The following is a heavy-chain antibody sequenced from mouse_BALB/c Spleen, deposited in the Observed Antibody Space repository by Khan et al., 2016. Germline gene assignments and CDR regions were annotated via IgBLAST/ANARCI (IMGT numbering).Heavy chain of an antibody. J-gene: IGHJ3*01. CDR1: GFTFSSYA. Sequence: EVELVESGGGLVKPGGSLKLSCAASGFTFSSYAMSWVRQSPEKRLEWVAAISSGGSYAYYPDTVTGRFTISRDNAKNTLYLQMSSLRSEDTARYYSERAYSPYWGQGTLVTVSA. V-gene: IGHV5-9-4*01. D-gene: IGHD2-12*01. CDR2: ISSGGSYA. CDR3: ERAYSPY.